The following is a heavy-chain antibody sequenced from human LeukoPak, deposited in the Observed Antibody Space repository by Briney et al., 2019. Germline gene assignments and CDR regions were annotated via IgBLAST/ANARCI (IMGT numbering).Heavy chain of an antibody. Sequence: GGSLRLSCVASGFTFSIYAISWVRQAPGKRLEWVSTFSGTSDNTYYADSVKGRFTISRDNSKNTLYLQMHSLRAEDTAVYYCAKRVSGPQYFFDYWGQGTLVTVSS. CDR3: AKRVSGPQYFFDY. CDR1: GFTFSIYA. J-gene: IGHJ4*02. V-gene: IGHV3-23*01. D-gene: IGHD3-10*01. CDR2: FSGTSDNT.